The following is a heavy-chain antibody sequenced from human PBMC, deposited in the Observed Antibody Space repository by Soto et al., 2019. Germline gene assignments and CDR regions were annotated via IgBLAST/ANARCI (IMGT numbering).Heavy chain of an antibody. D-gene: IGHD2-2*01. CDR2: IYYSGST. V-gene: IGHV4-31*03. CDR1: GGSISSGGYY. J-gene: IGHJ4*02. Sequence: QVQLQESGPGLAKPSQTLSLTCTVSGGSISSGGYYWSWIRQHPGTGLEWIGYIYYSGSTYYNPSLKSRVTISVGTSKNQFSLKLSSVTAADTAVYYCARDYCSSTSCSFDYWDQGTLVTVSS. CDR3: ARDYCSSTSCSFDY.